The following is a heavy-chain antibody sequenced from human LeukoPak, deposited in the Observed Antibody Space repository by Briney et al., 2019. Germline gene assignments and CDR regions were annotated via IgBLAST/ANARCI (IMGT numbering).Heavy chain of an antibody. CDR3: ARARWRITMIGPHDASDI. Sequence: GGSLRLSCAASGFTFSSYWMSWVRQAPGKGLEWVANIKQDGSEKYYVDSVKGRFTISRDNAKNSLYLQMNSLRAEDTAVYYCARARWRITMIGPHDASDIWGQGTMVTVSS. J-gene: IGHJ3*02. CDR1: GFTFSSYW. V-gene: IGHV3-7*03. CDR2: IKQDGSEK. D-gene: IGHD3-22*01.